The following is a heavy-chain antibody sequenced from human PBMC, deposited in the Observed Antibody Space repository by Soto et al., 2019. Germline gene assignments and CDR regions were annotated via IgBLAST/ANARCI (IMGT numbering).Heavy chain of an antibody. CDR2: ISAYYGNT. V-gene: IGHV1-18*01. D-gene: IGHD3-3*01. Sequence: ASVKVSCKASGGTFSSYAISWVRQAPGQGLEWMGWISAYYGNTNYAQKLQGRVTMTRGTSTSTAYMELRSLRSDDTAVYYCARVKENYDFWSGPLSVLGYMDVWGKGTTVTVSS. J-gene: IGHJ6*03. CDR1: GGTFSSYA. CDR3: ARVKENYDFWSGPLSVLGYMDV.